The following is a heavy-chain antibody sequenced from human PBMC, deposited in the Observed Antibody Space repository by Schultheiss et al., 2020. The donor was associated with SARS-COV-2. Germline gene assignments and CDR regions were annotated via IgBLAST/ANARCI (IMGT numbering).Heavy chain of an antibody. Sequence: ASVKVSCKASGYTFTGYYMHWVRQAPGQGLEWMGWINPNSGGTNYAQKFQERVTITRDMSTSTAYMELSRLRSDDTAVYYCASIREAAGSGVDYWGQGTLVTVSS. CDR3: ASIREAAGSGVDY. D-gene: IGHD6-13*01. CDR1: GYTFTGYY. CDR2: INPNSGGT. J-gene: IGHJ4*02. V-gene: IGHV1-2*02.